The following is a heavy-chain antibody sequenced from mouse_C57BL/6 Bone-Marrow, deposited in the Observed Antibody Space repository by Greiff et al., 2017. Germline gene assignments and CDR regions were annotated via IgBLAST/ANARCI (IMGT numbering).Heavy chain of an antibody. CDR1: GYTFTSYG. J-gene: IGHJ4*01. V-gene: IGHV1-81*01. Sequence: VQLKESGAELARPGASVKLSCTASGYTFTSYGISWVKQRTGQGLEWIGEIYPRSGNTYYNEKFKGKATLTADKSSSPAYMELRSLTSEDSAVYFCARGNYYAMDYWGQGTSVTVSS. CDR3: ARGNYYAMDY. D-gene: IGHD2-1*01. CDR2: IYPRSGNT.